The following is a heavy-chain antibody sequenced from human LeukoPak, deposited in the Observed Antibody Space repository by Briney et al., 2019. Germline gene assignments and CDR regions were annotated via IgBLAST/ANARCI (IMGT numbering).Heavy chain of an antibody. CDR3: ARSYCSSTSCYGAFDI. D-gene: IGHD2-2*01. Sequence: PSEILSLTCTVSGGSISSYYWSWIRQPPGKGLEWIGYVYYSGSTNYNPSLKSRVTISVDTSKNQFSLKLSSVTAADTAVYYCARSYCSSTSCYGAFDIWGQGTMVTVSS. CDR1: GGSISSYY. J-gene: IGHJ3*02. CDR2: VYYSGST. V-gene: IGHV4-59*08.